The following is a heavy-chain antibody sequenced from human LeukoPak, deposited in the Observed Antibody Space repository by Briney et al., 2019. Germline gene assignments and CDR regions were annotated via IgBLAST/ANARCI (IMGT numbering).Heavy chain of an antibody. V-gene: IGHV4-39*07. CDR1: GGSISSSSYY. CDR2: VYHTGSN. D-gene: IGHD2-15*01. Sequence: SETLSLTCTVSGGSISSSSYYWGWIRQSPSKDLEWIGSVYHTGSNYYSPALKSRATISVDTSANQVSLKLTSVTAADTAVYYCVRDRMGYNWFDPWGQGALVTVSS. J-gene: IGHJ5*02. CDR3: VRDRMGYNWFDP.